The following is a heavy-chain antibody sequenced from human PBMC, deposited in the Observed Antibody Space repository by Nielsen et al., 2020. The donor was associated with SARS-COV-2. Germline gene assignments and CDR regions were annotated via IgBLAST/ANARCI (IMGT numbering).Heavy chain of an antibody. CDR3: ASCTPGIAAYFDY. D-gene: IGHD6-13*01. J-gene: IGHJ4*02. CDR2: IYFNGSP. CDR1: GDSISSYY. Sequence: SETLSLTCTVSGDSISSYYWSWIRQPPGKGLEWIGYIYFNGSPNYNPSLKSRVTMSVDKSRNQFSLRLRSVSAADTAVYYCASCTPGIAAYFDYWGQGTLVTVSS. V-gene: IGHV4-59*13.